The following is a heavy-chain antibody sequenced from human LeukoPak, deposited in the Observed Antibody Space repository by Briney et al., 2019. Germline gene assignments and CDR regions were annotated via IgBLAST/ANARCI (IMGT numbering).Heavy chain of an antibody. CDR1: GFTFSSYS. V-gene: IGHV3-21*01. CDR3: ARETYYSLLN. J-gene: IGHJ4*02. Sequence: GGSLRLSCAASGFTFSSYSMNWVRQAPGKGLEWVSSISRSSNYKYYADSVKGRFTISRDNAKNSLYLQMNSLRAEDTALYYCARETYYSLLNWGQGTLVTVSS. CDR2: ISRSSNYK. D-gene: IGHD1-26*01.